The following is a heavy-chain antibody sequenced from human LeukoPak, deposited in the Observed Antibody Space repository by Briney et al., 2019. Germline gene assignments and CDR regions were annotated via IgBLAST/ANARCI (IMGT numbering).Heavy chain of an antibody. J-gene: IGHJ4*02. D-gene: IGHD6-19*01. Sequence: SETLSLTCTVSGGSISSSSYYWGWIRQAPGKGPEWIGSIYYSENTYYNPALKSRVTISVDTSKNQSSLKLSSVTAADTAVYYCAREPLVAGLNFDYWGQGTLVTVSS. V-gene: IGHV4-39*07. CDR3: AREPLVAGLNFDY. CDR1: GGSISSSSYY. CDR2: IYYSENT.